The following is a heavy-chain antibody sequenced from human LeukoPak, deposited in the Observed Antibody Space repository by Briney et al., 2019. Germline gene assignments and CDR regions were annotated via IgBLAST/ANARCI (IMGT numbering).Heavy chain of an antibody. CDR2: ISAYNGNT. CDR1: GYTFTSYG. D-gene: IGHD4-11*01. J-gene: IGHJ4*02. CDR3: ATGGTKEAVTTDY. V-gene: IGHV1-18*01. Sequence: ASVKVSCKASGYTFTSYGISWVRQAPGQGLEWMGWISAYNGNTNYAQKLQGRVTMTEDTSTDTAYMELSSLRSEDTAVYYCATGGTKEAVTTDYWGQGTLVTVSS.